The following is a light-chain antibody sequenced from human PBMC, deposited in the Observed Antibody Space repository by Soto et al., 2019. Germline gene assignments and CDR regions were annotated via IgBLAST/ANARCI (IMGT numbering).Light chain of an antibody. CDR1: RDVNIN. Sequence: EIMMTQSPASLSVSPGDRATLSCRASRDVNINLAWYQQKPGQTPRLLIYAASTRVAEIPARFSASGSGTDFAITISRLQSDDFAVYYGQQYDDWLSFGLGTRVEIK. V-gene: IGKV3-15*01. CDR3: QQYDDWLS. J-gene: IGKJ5*01. CDR2: AAS.